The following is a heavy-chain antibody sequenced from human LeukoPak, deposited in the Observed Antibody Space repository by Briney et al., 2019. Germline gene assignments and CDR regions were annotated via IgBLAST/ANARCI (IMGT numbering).Heavy chain of an antibody. J-gene: IGHJ5*02. CDR1: GFTFSSYA. D-gene: IGHD2-8*01. CDR2: ISYDGSNK. V-gene: IGHV3-30-3*01. Sequence: PGGSLRLSCAASGFTFSSYAMSWVRQAPGKGLEWVAVISYDGSNKYYADSVKGRFTISRDNSKNTLYLQMNCLRAEDTAVYYCARGPYARVNWFDPWGQGTLVTVSS. CDR3: ARGPYARVNWFDP.